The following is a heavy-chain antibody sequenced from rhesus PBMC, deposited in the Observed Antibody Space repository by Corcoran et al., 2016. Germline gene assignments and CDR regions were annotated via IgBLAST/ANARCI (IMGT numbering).Heavy chain of an antibody. J-gene: IGHJ6*01. CDR1: GDSIISCYA. D-gene: IGHD1-26*01. V-gene: IGHV4-127*01. Sequence: QVQLQESGPGLVKPSETLSLTCTVSGDSIISCYAWCWIRQPPGKGLEWIGYIGGYYNPSLKSRVTISKDTSKNQFSLNLTSVTAADTAVYYCASGLNYGAPNFGLDSWGQGVVVTVSS. CDR3: ASGLNYGAPNFGLDS. CDR2: IGG.